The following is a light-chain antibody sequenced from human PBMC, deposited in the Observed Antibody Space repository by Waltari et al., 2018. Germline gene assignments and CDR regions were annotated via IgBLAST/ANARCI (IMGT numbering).Light chain of an antibody. Sequence: DIVMTQSPDSLAVSLGERATIKFNSSQSVLYRSNNKNYLAWYQQKPGQPPKLLIYWASTRESGVPDRFSGSGSETDFTLTVSSLQAEGVAVYYCQQYYSTPTFGQGTKLEIK. CDR1: QSVLYRSNNKNY. V-gene: IGKV4-1*01. CDR2: WAS. J-gene: IGKJ2*01. CDR3: QQYYSTPT.